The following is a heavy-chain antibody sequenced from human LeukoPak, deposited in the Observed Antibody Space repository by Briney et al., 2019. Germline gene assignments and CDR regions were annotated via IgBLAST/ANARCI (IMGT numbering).Heavy chain of an antibody. CDR3: ARDTGSGWYEGVFDY. CDR1: GGSISSYY. J-gene: IGHJ4*02. D-gene: IGHD6-19*01. Sequence: SETLSLTCTVSGGSISSYYWSWIRQPPGKGLEWIGYIYYSGSNNYNPSLKSRVTISVDTSKNQFSLKLSSVTAADTAVYYCARDTGSGWYEGVFDYWGQGTLVTVSS. V-gene: IGHV4-59*01. CDR2: IYYSGSN.